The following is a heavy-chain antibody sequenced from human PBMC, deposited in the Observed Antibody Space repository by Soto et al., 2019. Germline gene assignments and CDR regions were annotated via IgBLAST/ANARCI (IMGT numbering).Heavy chain of an antibody. CDR3: ARDMNYDSSGYSGY. J-gene: IGHJ4*02. CDR2: IWYDGSNK. Sequence: GGSLRLSCAASGFTFSSYDMHWVRQAPGKGLEWVAVIWYDGSNKYYADSVKGRFTISRDNSKNTLYLQMNSLRAEDTAVYYCARDMNYDSSGYSGYWGQGTLVTVSS. CDR1: GFTFSSYD. D-gene: IGHD3-22*01. V-gene: IGHV3-33*01.